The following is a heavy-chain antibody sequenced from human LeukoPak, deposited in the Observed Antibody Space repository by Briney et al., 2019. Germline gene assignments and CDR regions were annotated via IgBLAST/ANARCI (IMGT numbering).Heavy chain of an antibody. J-gene: IGHJ3*02. CDR2: ISDDGTTR. Sequence: GGSLRLSCEASAFTFSHYPMDWVRQAPGKGLELVAIISDDGTTRYYADSVKGRFTISRDDSNNTVYLQMNSLRVDDTAIYFCARGKFFDIWGQGTMVTVSS. V-gene: IGHV3-30-3*01. CDR3: ARGKFFDI. CDR1: AFTFSHYP.